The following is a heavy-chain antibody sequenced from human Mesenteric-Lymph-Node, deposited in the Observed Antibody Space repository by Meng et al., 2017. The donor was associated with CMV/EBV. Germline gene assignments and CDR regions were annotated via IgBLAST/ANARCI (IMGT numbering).Heavy chain of an antibody. D-gene: IGHD6-25*01. CDR1: GYTFTRLH. V-gene: IGHV1-8*01. J-gene: IGHJ4*02. CDR2: MSPSDGNT. CDR3: ARGVSAGVDF. Sequence: SCRASGYTFTRLHINWVRQATGQGLEWMGWMSPSDGNTAYAQKFQGRVTMTRDTSISTAYMELSSLTSDDTAVYYCARGVSAGVDFWGQGSLVTVFS.